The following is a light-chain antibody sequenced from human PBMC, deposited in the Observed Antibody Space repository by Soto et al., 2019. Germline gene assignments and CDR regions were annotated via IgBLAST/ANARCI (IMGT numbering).Light chain of an antibody. J-gene: IGKJ1*01. CDR3: QHYNSYSEA. CDR2: KAS. V-gene: IGKV1-5*03. CDR1: QSISSN. Sequence: DIQMTQSPSSLSASVGDRVTITCRASQSISSNINWYQQKPGKAPKLLIYKASTLKSGVPSRFSGSGSGTEFTLPISSLQPDDFATYYCQHYNSYSEAFGQGTKVDIK.